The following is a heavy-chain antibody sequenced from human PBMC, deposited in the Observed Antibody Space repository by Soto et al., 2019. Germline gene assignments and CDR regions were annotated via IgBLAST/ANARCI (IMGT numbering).Heavy chain of an antibody. J-gene: IGHJ4*02. V-gene: IGHV3-30-3*01. CDR3: ARRLATTVSALGY. CDR2: ISENGDRQ. D-gene: IGHD4-17*01. CDR1: GLTFTSSS. Sequence: GGSLRLSCTSSGLTFTSSSFHWVRQAPGKGLEWVAVISENGDRQYSTESVRGRFLISRDSSKNTVYLQMNSLRPEDTGVYFCARRLATTVSALGYWGQGALVTVSS.